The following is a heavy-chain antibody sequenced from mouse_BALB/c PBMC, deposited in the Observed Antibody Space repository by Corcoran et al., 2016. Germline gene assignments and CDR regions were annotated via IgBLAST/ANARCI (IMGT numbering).Heavy chain of an antibody. CDR1: GFNIKDTY. CDR2: IDPSNGNT. CDR3: ALIYYGKLFAD. D-gene: IGHD2-1*01. J-gene: IGHJ3*01. Sequence: EVQLQQSGAELVKPGASVKLSFTASGFNIKDTYMHWLKQRPAQGLELIGRIDPSNGNTKYDPKFQGKATITADTSSNTAYLQLSSLTSEDTSVYYCALIYYGKLFADWGQGTLVTVSA. V-gene: IGHV14-3*02.